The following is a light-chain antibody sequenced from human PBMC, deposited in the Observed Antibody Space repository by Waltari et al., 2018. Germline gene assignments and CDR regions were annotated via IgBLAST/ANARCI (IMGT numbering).Light chain of an antibody. CDR1: QGIGKY. CDR3: QQRGNWPPT. Sequence: EVVFTQSPATLSLSPGETATLSCTASQGIGKYLRWYQHKPGQPPRVLIYDSSTRVTGIPARFSGSGSETDFTLTITGLESEDFALYYCQQRGNWPPTFGPGTKLE. CDR2: DSS. V-gene: IGKV3-11*01. J-gene: IGKJ2*01.